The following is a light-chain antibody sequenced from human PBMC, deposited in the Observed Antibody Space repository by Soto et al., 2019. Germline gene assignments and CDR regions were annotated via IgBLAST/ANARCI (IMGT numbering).Light chain of an antibody. V-gene: IGLV1-44*01. J-gene: IGLJ1*01. CDR2: SNN. CDR1: SSNIGGNA. CDR3: AAWDDSLSGYV. Sequence: QSVLTQPPSASGTPGQRVTISCSGSSSNIGGNAVNWYQQLPGTTPKLLIYSNNQRPSGVPDRFSGSKSGTSASLAISGLQSEDEADYYCAAWDDSLSGYVFGTVPKLTVL.